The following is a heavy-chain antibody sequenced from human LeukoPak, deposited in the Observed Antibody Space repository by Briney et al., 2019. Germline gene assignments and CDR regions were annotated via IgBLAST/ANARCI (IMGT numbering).Heavy chain of an antibody. J-gene: IGHJ4*02. Sequence: GGSLRLSCATSGFTFSSYAMSWVRQAPGKGLEWVSAISGSGGSTYYADSVKGRFTISRDNSKNTLYLQMNSLRAEDTAVYYCAKDARAVAGTLGGIDYWGQGTLVTVSS. CDR1: GFTFSSYA. CDR2: ISGSGGST. V-gene: IGHV3-23*01. D-gene: IGHD6-19*01. CDR3: AKDARAVAGTLGGIDY.